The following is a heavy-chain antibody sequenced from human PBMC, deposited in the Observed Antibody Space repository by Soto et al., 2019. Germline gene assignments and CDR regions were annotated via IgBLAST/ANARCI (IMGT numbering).Heavy chain of an antibody. J-gene: IGHJ6*02. V-gene: IGHV4-34*01. CDR3: ASHRGRRVFLWCGDQPYGIDV. Sequence: SETLSLTCAVYGGSFSGYYWSWIRQPPGKGLEWIGEINHSGSTNYNPSLKSRVTISVDTSKNQFSLKLSSVTDADTAVYYCASHRGRRVFLWCGDQPYGIDVWGQGTTATVPS. CDR1: GGSFSGYY. CDR2: INHSGST. D-gene: IGHD3-10*01.